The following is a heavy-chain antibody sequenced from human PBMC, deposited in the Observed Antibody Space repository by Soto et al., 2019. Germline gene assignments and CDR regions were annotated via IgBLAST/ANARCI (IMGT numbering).Heavy chain of an antibody. D-gene: IGHD3-22*01. CDR1: GYTFTSYG. Sequence: QVQLVQSGAEVKKPGASVKVSCKASGYTFTSYGISWVRQAPGQGLEWMGWISAYNGNTNYAQKLQGRVTMTTDTATSTAYMELRSLRYDDTAVYSCARDKCEWLLPYYYYYGMDVWGQGTTVTVSS. CDR3: ARDKCEWLLPYYYYYGMDV. V-gene: IGHV1-18*04. CDR2: ISAYNGNT. J-gene: IGHJ6*02.